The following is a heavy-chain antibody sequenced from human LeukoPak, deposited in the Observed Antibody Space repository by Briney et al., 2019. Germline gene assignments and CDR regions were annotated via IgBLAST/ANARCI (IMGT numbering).Heavy chain of an antibody. CDR1: GGSISGYC. CDR2: IYYSGST. Sequence: SETLSLTCTVSGGSISGYCWTWIRQPPGKGLEWIGYIYYSGSTNYNPSLKSRATISEDTSKNQVSLKLSSVTAADTAMYYCAKSRGESYYVIDHWGQGILVTVSS. CDR3: AKSRGESYYVIDH. D-gene: IGHD3-10*01. J-gene: IGHJ4*02. V-gene: IGHV4-59*08.